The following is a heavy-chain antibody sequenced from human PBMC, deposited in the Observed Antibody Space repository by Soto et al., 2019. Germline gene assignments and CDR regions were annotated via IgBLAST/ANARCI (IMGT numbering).Heavy chain of an antibody. Sequence: QVQLVQSGAQVKKPGASVKVSCKASGYTFTSYAMHWVRQAPGQRLERMGWINAGNGNTKYSQKFQGRVTITRDTSASTDYMELSRLRYEDTAVYYCARDVGATGDWGQGTLVTVSS. D-gene: IGHD1-26*01. CDR1: GYTFTSYA. V-gene: IGHV1-3*01. CDR3: ARDVGATGD. J-gene: IGHJ4*02. CDR2: INAGNGNT.